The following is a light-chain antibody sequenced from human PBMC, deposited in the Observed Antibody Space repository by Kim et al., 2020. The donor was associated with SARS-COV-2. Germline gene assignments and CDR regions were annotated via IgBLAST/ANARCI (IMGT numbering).Light chain of an antibody. Sequence: GQSVTTACTGTSGDVGGYNNGSWYQQHPGKAPKLMIYDVSKRPSGVPDRFSGSKSGNTASLTVSGLQAEDEADYYCSSYAGSNNYVFGAGTKVTVL. J-gene: IGLJ1*01. CDR3: SSYAGSNNYV. CDR2: DVS. CDR1: SGDVGGYNN. V-gene: IGLV2-8*01.